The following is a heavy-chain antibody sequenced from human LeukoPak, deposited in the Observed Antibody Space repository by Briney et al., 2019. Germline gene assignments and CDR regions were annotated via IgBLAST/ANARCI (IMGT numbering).Heavy chain of an antibody. CDR2: FTWNSGQI. D-gene: IGHD5-24*01. V-gene: IGHV3-9*01. J-gene: IGHJ4*02. CDR1: GFTFDDYA. CDR3: AAIPNPRMASFDY. Sequence: GRSLRLSCSTSGFTFDDYAMHWVRQAPGKGLEWVSSFTWNSGQIDYAQSVKGRFTISRDNAKNSLYLQMNSLTPEDTAVYYCAAIPNPRMASFDYWGQGTLVIVSS.